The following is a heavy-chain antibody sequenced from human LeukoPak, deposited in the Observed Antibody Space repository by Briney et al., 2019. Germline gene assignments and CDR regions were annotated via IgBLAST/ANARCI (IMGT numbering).Heavy chain of an antibody. CDR1: GYTFTSYD. J-gene: IGHJ4*02. CDR3: ARGTIAAAGTPFFDY. V-gene: IGHV1-8*01. Sequence: ASVKVSCKASGYTFTSYDIDWVRQAAGQGLEWMGWMNPNSGNTGYAQKFQGRVTMTRNTSISTAYMELSSLRSEDTAVYYCARGTIAAAGTPFFDYWGQGTLVTVSS. D-gene: IGHD6-13*01. CDR2: MNPNSGNT.